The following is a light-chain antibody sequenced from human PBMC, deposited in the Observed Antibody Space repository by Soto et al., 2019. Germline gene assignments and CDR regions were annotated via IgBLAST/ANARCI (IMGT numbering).Light chain of an antibody. V-gene: IGKV1-9*01. Sequence: DLQLTQSPSFLSASVGDRVTITCRASQGIGSYLAWYQQRPGKAPKLLIYAASTLQSGVPSRFSGSESGTEFTLTISSLQPEDFASYYCQQINSYPYTFGQGTRLEIK. CDR1: QGIGSY. J-gene: IGKJ2*01. CDR2: AAS. CDR3: QQINSYPYT.